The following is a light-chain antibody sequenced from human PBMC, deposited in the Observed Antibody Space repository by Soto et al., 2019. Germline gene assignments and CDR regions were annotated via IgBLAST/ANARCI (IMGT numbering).Light chain of an antibody. CDR3: QRFNRWPLS. CDR1: QSISNS. Sequence: DIVLTQSPATLSLSPGEGATLSCRASQSISNSLAWYQQKPGQAPRLIINDAFNRATGIPARFSGSGSGTDFTLTISGLEPEDFAVYYCQRFNRWPLSFGGGTKVDI. J-gene: IGKJ4*01. V-gene: IGKV3-11*01. CDR2: DAF.